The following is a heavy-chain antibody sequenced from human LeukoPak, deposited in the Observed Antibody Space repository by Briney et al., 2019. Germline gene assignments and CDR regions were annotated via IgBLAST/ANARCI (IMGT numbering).Heavy chain of an antibody. Sequence: PPETLSLTCTVSGGSISSSSYYWGWIRQPPGKGLEWIGEIYHSGSTNYSPSLKSRVTISVDKSKNQFSLKVTSVTAADTAVYYCARVSSGSYYFDSWGQGTLVTVSS. J-gene: IGHJ4*02. D-gene: IGHD1-26*01. CDR3: ARVSSGSYYFDS. V-gene: IGHV4-39*07. CDR2: IYHSGST. CDR1: GGSISSSSYY.